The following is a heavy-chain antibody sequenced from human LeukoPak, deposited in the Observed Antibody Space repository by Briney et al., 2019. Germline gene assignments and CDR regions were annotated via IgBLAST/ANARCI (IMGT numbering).Heavy chain of an antibody. CDR3: AKGNSGYNSGYYYHFFDY. V-gene: IGHV3-23*01. J-gene: IGHJ4*02. D-gene: IGHD5-12*01. CDR2: IGGGGGT. Sequence: GGSLRLSCAASGFTFSTYAMSWVLQAPGKGLKWVSSIGGGGGTYYADSLKGRFTISRDNSKNTLYLQMNSLRAEDTAVYYCAKGNSGYNSGYYYHFFDYWGQGTLVTVSS. CDR1: GFTFSTYA.